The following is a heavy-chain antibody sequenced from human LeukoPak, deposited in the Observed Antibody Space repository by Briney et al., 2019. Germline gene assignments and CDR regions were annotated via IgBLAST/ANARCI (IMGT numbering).Heavy chain of an antibody. V-gene: IGHV4-4*07. J-gene: IGHJ4*02. CDR2: IYSSGST. D-gene: IGHD6-13*01. CDR1: GDTISGFS. Sequence: SETLSLTCTVSGDTISGFSWSWIRQPAGKGLEWIGRIYSSGSTNYSPPLRSRVTMSVDTKSQFSLKVNSVTAADTAVYYCARDRAGFFDDWGQGTLVTVSS. CDR3: ARDRAGFFDD.